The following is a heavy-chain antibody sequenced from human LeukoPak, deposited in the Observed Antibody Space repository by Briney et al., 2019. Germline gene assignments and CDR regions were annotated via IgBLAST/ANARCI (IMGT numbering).Heavy chain of an antibody. CDR1: GYTFTGYY. CDR2: INPNSGGT. D-gene: IGHD2-2*01. J-gene: IGHJ5*02. V-gene: IGHV1-2*02. Sequence: ASVKVSCKASGYTFTGYYMHWVRQAPGQGLEWMGWINPNSGGTNYEQKFQGRVTMTRDTSISTAYMEPSRLRSDDTAVYYCARGPIVVVPAAQNNWFDPWGQGTLVTVSS. CDR3: ARGPIVVVPAAQNNWFDP.